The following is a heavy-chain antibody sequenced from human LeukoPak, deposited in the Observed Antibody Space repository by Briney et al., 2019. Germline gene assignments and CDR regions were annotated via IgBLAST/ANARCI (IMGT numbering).Heavy chain of an antibody. Sequence: SETLSLTCTVSGGSISSYYWSWIRHPPRKGLEWMRYIYYSGSTNYNPSLKSRVTISVDTSKNQFSLKLSSVTAADTAVYYCARGYSSGWSLMPDYWGQGTLVTVSS. D-gene: IGHD6-19*01. CDR3: ARGYSSGWSLMPDY. V-gene: IGHV4-59*01. J-gene: IGHJ4*02. CDR2: IYYSGST. CDR1: GGSISSYY.